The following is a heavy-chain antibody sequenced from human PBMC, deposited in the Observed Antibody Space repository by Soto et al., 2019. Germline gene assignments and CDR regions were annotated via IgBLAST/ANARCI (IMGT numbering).Heavy chain of an antibody. CDR2: IYYSGST. CDR1: GGSISSYY. D-gene: IGHD3-10*01. Sequence: PSETLSLTCTVSGGSISSYYWSWIRQPPGKGLEWIGYIYYSGSTNYNPSLKSRVTISVDTSKNQFSLKLSSVTAADTAVYYCASSTMVRGVMNFDYWGQGTLVNVSS. CDR3: ASSTMVRGVMNFDY. V-gene: IGHV4-59*01. J-gene: IGHJ4*02.